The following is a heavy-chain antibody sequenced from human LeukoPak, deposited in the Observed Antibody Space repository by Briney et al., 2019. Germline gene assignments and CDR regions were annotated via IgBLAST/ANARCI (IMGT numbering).Heavy chain of an antibody. Sequence: SGPTLVTPTQTLTLTCTFSGFSPTTSGVGVGWIRQPPGEALEWLALIYSNDDRRYSPSLKSRLTIAKDTSRNQVVLTMTNMDPVDTATYYCAHRHSSSFDYWGQGTLVTVSS. V-gene: IGHV2-5*01. CDR2: IYSNDDR. D-gene: IGHD6-6*01. CDR1: GFSPTTSGVG. J-gene: IGHJ4*02. CDR3: AHRHSSSFDY.